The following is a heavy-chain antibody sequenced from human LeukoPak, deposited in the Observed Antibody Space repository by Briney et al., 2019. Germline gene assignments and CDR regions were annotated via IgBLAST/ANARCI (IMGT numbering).Heavy chain of an antibody. V-gene: IGHV1-8*02. Sequence: ASVKVSCKASGYTFTGYYMHWVRQAPGQGLEWMGWINPNSGNTGYAQKFQGRVTMTRNTSISTAYMELSSLRSEDTAVYYCARGLKGSKSRSGSYYFDYWGQGTLVTVSS. J-gene: IGHJ4*02. CDR3: ARGLKGSKSRSGSYYFDY. CDR2: INPNSGNT. D-gene: IGHD3-10*01. CDR1: GYTFTGYY.